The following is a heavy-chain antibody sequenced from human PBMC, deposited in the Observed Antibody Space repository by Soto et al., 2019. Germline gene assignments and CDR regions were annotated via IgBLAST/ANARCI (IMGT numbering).Heavy chain of an antibody. CDR2: ISGSGGST. V-gene: IGHV3-23*01. Sequence: EVQLLESGGGLVQPGGSLRLSCAASGFTFSSYAMSWVRQAPGKGLEWVSAISGSGGSTYYADSVKCRFTISRDNSKNTLYLQMNSLRAEDTAVYYCAKDPDIVVVPAAMYWDYWGQGTLVTVSS. CDR1: GFTFSSYA. CDR3: AKDPDIVVVPAAMYWDY. D-gene: IGHD2-2*01. J-gene: IGHJ4*02.